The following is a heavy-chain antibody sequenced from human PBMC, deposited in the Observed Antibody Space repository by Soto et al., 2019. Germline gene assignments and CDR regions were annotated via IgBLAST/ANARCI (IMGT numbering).Heavy chain of an antibody. V-gene: IGHV1-18*01. D-gene: IGHD3-3*01. CDR3: ARDEGFLEWLPNGAVGVY. CDR2: ISAYNGNT. Sequence: ASVKVSCKASGYTFTSYGISWVRQAPGQGLEWMGWISAYNGNTNYAQKLQGRVTMTTDTSTSTAYMELRSLRSDDTAVYYCARDEGFLEWLPNGAVGVYWGQGTLVTVSS. CDR1: GYTFTSYG. J-gene: IGHJ4*02.